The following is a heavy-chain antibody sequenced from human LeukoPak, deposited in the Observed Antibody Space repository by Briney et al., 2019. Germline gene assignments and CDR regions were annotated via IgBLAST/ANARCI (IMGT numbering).Heavy chain of an antibody. V-gene: IGHV1-2*02. D-gene: IGHD6-13*01. CDR2: INPNSGGT. J-gene: IGHJ3*02. CDR3: ARKYIAAAGNSGIAFDI. CDR1: GYTFTGYY. Sequence: GASVKVSCKASGYTFTGYYMHWVRQAPGQGLEWMGWINPNSGGTNYAQKFQGRVTMTRDTSISTAYMELSRLRSDDTAVYYCARKYIAAAGNSGIAFDIWGQGTMVTVSS.